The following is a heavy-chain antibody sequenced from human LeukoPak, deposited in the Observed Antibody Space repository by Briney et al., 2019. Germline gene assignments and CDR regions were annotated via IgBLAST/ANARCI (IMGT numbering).Heavy chain of an antibody. V-gene: IGHV3-11*01. D-gene: IGHD3-3*01. J-gene: IGHJ4*02. CDR2: ISDSGSTI. CDR3: ARGPFWSGYYDD. Sequence: PGGSLRLFCAASGFTFSDYYMSWIRQAPGKGLEWVSYISDSGSTIYYADSVKGRFTISRDNAKNSLYLQVNSLRAEDTAVYYCARGPFWSGYYDDWGQGTLVTVSS. CDR1: GFTFSDYY.